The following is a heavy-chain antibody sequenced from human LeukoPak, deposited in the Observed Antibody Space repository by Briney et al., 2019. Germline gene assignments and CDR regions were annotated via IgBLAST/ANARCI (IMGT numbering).Heavy chain of an antibody. CDR3: ARGLTTFGGVSGVFDY. CDR1: GGTFSSYA. J-gene: IGHJ4*02. D-gene: IGHD3-16*01. V-gene: IGHV1-69*05. Sequence: ASVKASCKASGGTFSSYAISWVRQAPGQGLEWMGRIIPIFGTANYAQKFQGRVTITTDESTSTAYMELSSLRSEDTAVYYCARGLTTFGGVSGVFDYWGQGTLVTVSS. CDR2: IIPIFGTA.